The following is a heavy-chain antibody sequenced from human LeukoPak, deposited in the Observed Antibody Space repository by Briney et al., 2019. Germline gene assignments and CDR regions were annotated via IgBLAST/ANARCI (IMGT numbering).Heavy chain of an antibody. CDR1: GGSNSSGGYS. Sequence: PSQTLSLTCAVSGGSNSSGGYSWSWIRQPPGKGLQWIGYIYHSGSTYYNPSLKMRVTISVDRSKNQFPLKLSSVTAADTAVYYCARGAIRYFDWLSHFDYWGQGTLVTVSS. D-gene: IGHD3-9*01. J-gene: IGHJ4*02. V-gene: IGHV4-30-2*01. CDR3: ARGAIRYFDWLSHFDY. CDR2: IYHSGST.